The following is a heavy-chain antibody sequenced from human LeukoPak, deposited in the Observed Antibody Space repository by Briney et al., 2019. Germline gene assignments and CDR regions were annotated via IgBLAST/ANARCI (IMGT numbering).Heavy chain of an antibody. D-gene: IGHD1-26*01. Sequence: GGSLRLSCAASGFTFSTYAMHWVRQAPGKGLEWVAVISYDGSNKYYADSVEGRFTISRDNSKNTLYLQMNSLRAEDTAVYYCAKDHRWELSHFDYWGQGTLVTVSS. CDR2: ISYDGSNK. V-gene: IGHV3-30*04. J-gene: IGHJ4*02. CDR1: GFTFSTYA. CDR3: AKDHRWELSHFDY.